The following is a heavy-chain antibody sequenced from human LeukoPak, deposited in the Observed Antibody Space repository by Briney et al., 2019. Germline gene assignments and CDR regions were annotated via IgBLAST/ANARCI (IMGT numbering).Heavy chain of an antibody. V-gene: IGHV3-9*01. CDR3: VKVFFTSRRRHTRSYYYYTMEV. CDR1: GLSFDDYT. CDR2: ISWNSGSV. J-gene: IGHJ6*03. D-gene: IGHD1-1*01. Sequence: SRSLRISCAGAGLSFDDYTTHWVRQSPRKGLQWVSGISWNSGSVAYEDSVKGRFTIARDNARNSLYLQMKSLRAEDTALYYCVKVFFTSRRRHTRSYYYYTMEVWGKGTTVTVSS.